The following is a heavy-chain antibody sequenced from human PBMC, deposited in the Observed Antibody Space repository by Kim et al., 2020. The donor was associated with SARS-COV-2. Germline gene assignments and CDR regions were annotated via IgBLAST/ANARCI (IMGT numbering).Heavy chain of an antibody. CDR3: ARASFFYDSSGYHFDY. J-gene: IGHJ4*02. Sequence: KVQGRVTITADQSTSTAYMELSSLRSEDTAVYYCARASFFYDSSGYHFDYWGQGTLVTVSS. V-gene: IGHV1-69*01. D-gene: IGHD3-22*01.